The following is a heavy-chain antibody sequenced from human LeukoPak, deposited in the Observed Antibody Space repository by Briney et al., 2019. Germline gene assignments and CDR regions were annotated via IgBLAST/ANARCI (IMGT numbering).Heavy chain of an antibody. CDR3: ARDSGARYYYGSGSYYRAYNWFDP. CDR1: GFTFSSYG. CDR2: IWYDGSNK. Sequence: GRSLRLSCAASGFTFSSYGMHWVRQAPGKGLEWVAVIWYDGSNKYYADSVKGRFTISRDNSKNTLYLQMNSLRAEDTAVYYCARDSGARYYYGSGSYYRAYNWFDPWGQGTLVTVSS. J-gene: IGHJ5*02. D-gene: IGHD3-10*01. V-gene: IGHV3-33*01.